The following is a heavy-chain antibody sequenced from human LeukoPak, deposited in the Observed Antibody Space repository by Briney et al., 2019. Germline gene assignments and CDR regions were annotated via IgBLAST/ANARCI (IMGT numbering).Heavy chain of an antibody. Sequence: PSETLSLTCTVSGGSISSYYWSWIRHPAGKGLEWIGRIYTSGSTNYNPSLKSRVTMSVDTSKNQFSLKLGSVTAADTAVYYCARDMVRGNWFDPWGQGTLVTVSS. D-gene: IGHD3-10*01. CDR2: IYTSGST. CDR3: ARDMVRGNWFDP. J-gene: IGHJ5*02. CDR1: GGSISSYY. V-gene: IGHV4-4*07.